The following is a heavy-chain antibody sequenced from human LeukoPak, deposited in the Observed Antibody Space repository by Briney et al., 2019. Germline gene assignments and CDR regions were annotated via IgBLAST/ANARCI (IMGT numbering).Heavy chain of an antibody. Sequence: TASETLSLTCTVSGYSISSGYYWGWIRQPPGKGLEWIGSIYHSGSTYYNPSLKSRVTISVDTSKNQFSLKLRSVTAADTAVYYCARVTSRLGVCDYWGQGSLVTVSS. J-gene: IGHJ4*02. D-gene: IGHD2-8*01. V-gene: IGHV4-38-2*02. CDR3: ARVTSRLGVCDY. CDR2: IYHSGST. CDR1: GYSISSGYY.